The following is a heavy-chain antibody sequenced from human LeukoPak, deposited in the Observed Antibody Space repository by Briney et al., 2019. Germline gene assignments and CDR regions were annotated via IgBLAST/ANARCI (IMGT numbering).Heavy chain of an antibody. J-gene: IGHJ4*02. CDR2: IYYSGST. Sequence: PSETLSLTCTVSGGSISSSSYYRGWIRQPPGKGLEWIGSIYYSGSTYYNPSLKSRVTISVDTSKNQFSLKLSSVTAADTAVYYCARHALLSGYLHPPDYWGQGTLVTVSS. D-gene: IGHD3-22*01. CDR1: GGSISSSSYY. V-gene: IGHV4-39*01. CDR3: ARHALLSGYLHPPDY.